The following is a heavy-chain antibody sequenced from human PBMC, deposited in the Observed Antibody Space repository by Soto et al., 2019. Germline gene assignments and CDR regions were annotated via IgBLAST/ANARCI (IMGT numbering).Heavy chain of an antibody. CDR1: GGSISSGGYY. J-gene: IGHJ4*02. CDR2: IYDSGYS. Sequence: PSETLSLTCTVSGGSISSGGYYWSWIRQHPGKGLEWIGYIYDSGYSYSNPSLRSRLTISVDTSKSQFSLKLSSVTAADTAVYYCARVFRSLFITIDSYYFDYWGQGTLVTVSS. D-gene: IGHD3-3*01. V-gene: IGHV4-31*03. CDR3: ARVFRSLFITIDSYYFDY.